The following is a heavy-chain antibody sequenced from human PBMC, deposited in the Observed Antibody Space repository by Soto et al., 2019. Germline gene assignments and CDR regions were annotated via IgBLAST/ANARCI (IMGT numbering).Heavy chain of an antibody. CDR2: ISGYNGNA. CDR3: AREGSYGWYDC. V-gene: IGHV1-18*01. J-gene: IGHJ5*01. D-gene: IGHD2-15*01. Sequence: QVQLVQSGAEVRKPGASVKVSCKASGYTFSSHGIIWVRQAPGQGLEWMGWISGYNGNAKYAQRFQGRVTMTTDTSTSTVYVDLRSLGSDDTAVYYGAREGSYGWYDCWGQGTLVTVSS. CDR1: GYTFSSHG.